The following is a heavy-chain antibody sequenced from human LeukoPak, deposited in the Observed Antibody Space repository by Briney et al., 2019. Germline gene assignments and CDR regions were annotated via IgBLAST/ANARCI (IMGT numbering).Heavy chain of an antibody. CDR3: AKDKGNSYYLDY. CDR2: ISYDGSNK. CDR1: GFTFSSYG. D-gene: IGHD4-4*01. Sequence: PGGSLRLSCAASGFTFSSYGMHWVRQAPGKGLEWVAVISYDGSNKYYADSVKGRFTISRDNSKNTLYLQMNSLRAEDTAVYYCAKDKGNSYYLDYWGQGTLVTVSS. J-gene: IGHJ4*02. V-gene: IGHV3-30*18.